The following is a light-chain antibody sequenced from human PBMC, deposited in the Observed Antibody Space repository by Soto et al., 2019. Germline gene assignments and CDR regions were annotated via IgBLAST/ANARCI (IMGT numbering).Light chain of an antibody. V-gene: IGKV1-6*01. CDR1: QDIKND. J-gene: IGKJ1*01. Sequence: AIQMTQAPSSLSASVTDRVTITCRASQDIKNDLGWYQQKPGKAPELLIYAASSLQSGVPSRFSGSGSGTHFTLTISSLQSEDAATYYCLHDYSFPWTFGQGTKVEIK. CDR2: AAS. CDR3: LHDYSFPWT.